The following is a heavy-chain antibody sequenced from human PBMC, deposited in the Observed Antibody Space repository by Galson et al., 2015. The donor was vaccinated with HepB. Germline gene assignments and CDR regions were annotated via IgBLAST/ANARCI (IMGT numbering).Heavy chain of an antibody. V-gene: IGHV3-30*18. J-gene: IGHJ4*02. D-gene: IGHD6-19*01. Sequence: SLRLSCAASGFTFSNYGMHWVRQAPGKGLEWVAVISYDGSNKYYADSVKGRFTISRDNSKNTLYLQMNSLRAEDTALYYCAKDPYLYSALAGIMAGFDYCGQGTLVTVSS. CDR2: ISYDGSNK. CDR1: GFTFSNYG. CDR3: AKDPYLYSALAGIMAGFDY.